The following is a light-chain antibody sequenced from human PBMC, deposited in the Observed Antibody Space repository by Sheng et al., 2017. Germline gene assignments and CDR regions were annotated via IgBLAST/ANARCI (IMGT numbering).Light chain of an antibody. V-gene: IGKV3-15*01. CDR1: QSVSSN. CDR2: EAS. CDR3: QQYNSWPLT. J-gene: IGKJ4*01. Sequence: ETVMTQSPATLSVSPGERATLSCRTSQSVSSNLAWYQQKSGQAPRLLIYEASTRATGISLRFSGSGSGTEFTLTIDRLQSADFAVYYCQQYNSWPLTFGGGTKVEIK.